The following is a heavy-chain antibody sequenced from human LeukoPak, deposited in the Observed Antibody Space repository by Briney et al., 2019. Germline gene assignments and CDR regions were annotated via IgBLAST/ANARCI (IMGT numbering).Heavy chain of an antibody. V-gene: IGHV3-7*01. Sequence: GGSLRLSCAASGFTFSSYWMSWVRQAPGKGLEWVANIKQDGSEKYYVDSVKGRFTISRDNAKNSLYLQMNSLKVEDTAVYYCASRIVGTPDYFDYWGQGTLVTVSS. CDR1: GFTFSSYW. CDR2: IKQDGSEK. CDR3: ASRIVGTPDYFDY. J-gene: IGHJ4*02. D-gene: IGHD1-26*01.